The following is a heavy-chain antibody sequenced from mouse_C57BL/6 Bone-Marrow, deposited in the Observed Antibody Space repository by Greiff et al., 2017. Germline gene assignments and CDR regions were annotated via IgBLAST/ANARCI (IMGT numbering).Heavy chain of an antibody. CDR3: ARPYYSNYWYFDV. Sequence: QVQLKQPGAELVKPGASVKMSCKASGYTFTSYWITWVTQRPGQGLEWIGDIYPGSGSTNYNEKFKSKATLTVDTSSSTAYMQLSSLTAEDSAVYYCARPYYSNYWYFDVWGTGTTVTVSS. D-gene: IGHD2-5*01. J-gene: IGHJ1*03. V-gene: IGHV1-55*01. CDR2: IYPGSGST. CDR1: GYTFTSYW.